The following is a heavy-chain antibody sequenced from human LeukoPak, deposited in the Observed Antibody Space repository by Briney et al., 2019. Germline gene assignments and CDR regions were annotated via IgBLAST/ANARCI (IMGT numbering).Heavy chain of an antibody. CDR1: GYTFTSYA. CDR2: INPNSGGT. CDR3: ARDPPFRGGAVAGPNFDY. Sequence: ASVKVSCKASGYTFTSYAMNWVRQAPGQGLEWMGWINPNSGGTNYAQKFQGRVTMTRDTSISTAYMELSRLRSDDTAVYYCARDPPFRGGAVAGPNFDYWGQGTLVTVSS. V-gene: IGHV1-2*02. J-gene: IGHJ4*02. D-gene: IGHD6-19*01.